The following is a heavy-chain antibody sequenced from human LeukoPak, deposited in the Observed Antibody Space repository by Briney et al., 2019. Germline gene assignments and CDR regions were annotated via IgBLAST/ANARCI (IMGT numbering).Heavy chain of an antibody. J-gene: IGHJ4*02. D-gene: IGHD4-17*01. CDR2: ISSSGSTI. CDR1: GFTTNDYG. V-gene: IGHV3-11*01. Sequence: GGSLRLSCAFSGFTTNDYGVNWVRRAPGKGLEWVSYISSSGSTIYYADSVKGRFTISRDNAKNSLYLQMNSLRAEDTAVYYCARALMTTVTTRLLYGYWGQGTLVTVSS. CDR3: ARALMTTVTTRLLYGY.